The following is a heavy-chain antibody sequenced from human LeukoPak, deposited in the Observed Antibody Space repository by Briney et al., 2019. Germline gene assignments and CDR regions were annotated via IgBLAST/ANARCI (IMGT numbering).Heavy chain of an antibody. J-gene: IGHJ4*02. V-gene: IGHV4-39*01. Sequence: PSETLSLTCTVSGDSVSSGTYYWAWIRQPPGKGLEWIGSIYYSGSTYYNPSLKSRVTISVDTSKNQFSLKLSSVTAADTAVYYCARGSWSARFDYWGQGTLVTVSS. CDR2: IYYSGST. CDR3: ARGSWSARFDY. CDR1: GDSVSSGTYY.